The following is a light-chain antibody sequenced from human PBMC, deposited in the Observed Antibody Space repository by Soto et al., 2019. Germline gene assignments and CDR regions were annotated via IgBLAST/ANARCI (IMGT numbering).Light chain of an antibody. V-gene: IGKV1-39*01. CDR3: QKSYNTPRT. CDR2: AAS. J-gene: IGKJ2*01. Sequence: DIQMTQSPSYVSASVGDRVTLTCRASQSITNYLCWYQQKPGKAPKLLIYAASRLQSDVPSRFSGSGSGTDFTLAITTLQPEESATYYCQKSYNTPRTVGQGTKVDI. CDR1: QSITNY.